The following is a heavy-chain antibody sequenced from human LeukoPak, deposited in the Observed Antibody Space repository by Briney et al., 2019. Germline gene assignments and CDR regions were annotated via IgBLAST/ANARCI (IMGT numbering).Heavy chain of an antibody. CDR2: IIPILGIA. V-gene: IGHV1-69*10. Sequence: SVKVSCKASGYTFTSYGISWVRQAPGQGLEWMGGIIPILGIANYAQKFQGRVTITADKSTSTAYMELSSLRSEDTAVYYCARDPPESLGTTYCSSTSCPFDYWGQGTLVTVSS. D-gene: IGHD2-2*01. J-gene: IGHJ4*02. CDR1: GYTFTSYG. CDR3: ARDPPESLGTTYCSSTSCPFDY.